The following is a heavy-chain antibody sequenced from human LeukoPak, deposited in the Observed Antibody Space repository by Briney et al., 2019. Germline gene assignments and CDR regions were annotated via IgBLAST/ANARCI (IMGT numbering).Heavy chain of an antibody. D-gene: IGHD5-18*01. V-gene: IGHV3-48*02. CDR1: GFAFSDYS. CDR2: ISSSDNTI. CDR3: ARVHRGYSYGRLDY. J-gene: IGHJ4*02. Sequence: GGSLRLSCAASGFAFSDYSMNWVRQAPGKGLEWVSYISSSDNTIHYADSVKGRFTISRDNAKDSLYLEMNSLRDEDTAVYYCARVHRGYSYGRLDYWGQGTLVTVSS.